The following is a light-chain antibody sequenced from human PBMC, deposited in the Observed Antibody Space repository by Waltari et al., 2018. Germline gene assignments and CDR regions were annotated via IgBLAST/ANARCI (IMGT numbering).Light chain of an antibody. CDR1: TGAVTSGCS. V-gene: IGLV7-43*01. CDR2: STS. Sequence: QTVVTQEPSLPVPTGGPVTLPCASRTGAVTSGCSPNWFQQKAGQAPRALIYSTSNNHSWTPARFSGSLLGGKAALTLSSVQPEDEAEYYCLLYCGGAPLFGGGTKLTVL. CDR3: LLYCGGAPL. J-gene: IGLJ2*01.